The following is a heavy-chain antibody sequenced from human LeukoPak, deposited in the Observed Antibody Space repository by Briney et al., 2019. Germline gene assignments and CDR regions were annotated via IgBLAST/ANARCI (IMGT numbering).Heavy chain of an antibody. CDR3: AREYDTRYYYYGMDA. Sequence: GGSLRLSCAASGFTFSSYAMHWVRQAPGKGLEWVAVISYDGSNKYYADSVKGRFTISRDNSKNTLYLQMNSLRAEDTAVYYCAREYDTRYYYYGMDAWGQGTTVTVSS. J-gene: IGHJ6*02. D-gene: IGHD1-1*01. CDR1: GFTFSSYA. V-gene: IGHV3-30-3*01. CDR2: ISYDGSNK.